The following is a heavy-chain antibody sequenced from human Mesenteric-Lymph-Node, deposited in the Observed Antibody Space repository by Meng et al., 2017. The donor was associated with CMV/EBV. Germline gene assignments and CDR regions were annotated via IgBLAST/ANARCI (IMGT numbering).Heavy chain of an antibody. CDR2: INPNSGGT. D-gene: IGHD5-12*01. CDR1: GYTFTGYF. V-gene: IGHV1-2*02. Sequence: ASVKVSCKASGYTFTGYFIHWVRQAPGQGLEWMGWINPNSGGTNYAQKFQGRVTMTRDTSISTAYMELSRLRSDDTAVYYCAREIVPDSGYDSGGICYFDYWGQGTLVTVSS. CDR3: AREIVPDSGYDSGGICYFDY. J-gene: IGHJ4*02.